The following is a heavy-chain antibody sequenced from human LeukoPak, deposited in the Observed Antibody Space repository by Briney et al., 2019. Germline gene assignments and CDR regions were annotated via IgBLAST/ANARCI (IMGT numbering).Heavy chain of an antibody. CDR3: ARDPGDHTDYHVVFDY. CDR2: TFYRSEWYN. D-gene: IGHD4-11*01. Sequence: SQTLSLTCAISGDSVSSNDASWNWIRQSPSRGLEWLGRTFYRSEWYNNYALSVQSRITISPDTSKNQFSLQLNSVTPDDTAVYYCARDPGDHTDYHVVFDYWGQGTLVTVS. J-gene: IGHJ4*02. V-gene: IGHV6-1*01. CDR1: GDSVSSNDAS.